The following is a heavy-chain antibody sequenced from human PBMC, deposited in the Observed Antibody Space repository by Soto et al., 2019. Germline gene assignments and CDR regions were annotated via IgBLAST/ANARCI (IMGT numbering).Heavy chain of an antibody. CDR2: ISAYNGTT. CDR1: GYTFTSYG. J-gene: IGHJ6*02. V-gene: IGHV1-18*04. CDR3: ARDFAYAGYSYGYDYYYGMDV. Sequence: ASVKVSCKASGYTFTSYGISWVRQAPGQGLEWMGWISAYNGTTNYAQKLQGRATMTTATSTSTAYMELRSLRSDDTAVYYCARDFAYAGYSYGYDYYYGMDVWGQGTTVTVSS. D-gene: IGHD5-18*01.